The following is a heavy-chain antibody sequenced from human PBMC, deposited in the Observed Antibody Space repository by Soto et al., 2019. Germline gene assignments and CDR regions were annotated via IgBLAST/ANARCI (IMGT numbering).Heavy chain of an antibody. J-gene: IGHJ5*02. CDR3: ARESAGSGKNNWFDP. CDR1: GDSINSHY. Sequence: QVQLQESGPGLVRPSETLSLTCGVSGDSINSHYWSWIRQPPGKGLEWIGFIYYSGSTKYNPSLESRVTISVDTSKNQFSLKLSSVTTADTAVHYCARESAGSGKNNWFDPWGQGTLVTVSS. CDR2: IYYSGST. D-gene: IGHD3-10*01. V-gene: IGHV4-59*11.